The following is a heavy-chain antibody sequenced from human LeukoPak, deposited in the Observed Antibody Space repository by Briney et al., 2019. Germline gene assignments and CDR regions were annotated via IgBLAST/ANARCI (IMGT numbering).Heavy chain of an antibody. CDR3: ARNSGPTSYYYDSSGYSYFDY. J-gene: IGHJ4*02. Sequence: RRSLRLSCAASGFTFSPYSMNWVRQAPGKGLEWVSSISSNSNYIYYADSVKGRFTISRDNAKNSLDLQMNSLTAEDTAVYYCARNSGPTSYYYDSSGYSYFDYWGRGTLVTVSS. CDR2: ISSNSNYI. D-gene: IGHD3-22*01. V-gene: IGHV3-21*01. CDR1: GFTFSPYS.